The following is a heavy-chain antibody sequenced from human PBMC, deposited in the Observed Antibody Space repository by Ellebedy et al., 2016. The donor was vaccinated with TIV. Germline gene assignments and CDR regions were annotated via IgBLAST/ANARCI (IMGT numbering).Heavy chain of an antibody. Sequence: GGSLRLSCAASGFNVRSSYMSWVRQAPGKGLEWVSVIYSGGNTYYADSVRGRFTISRDNSKNTLYLQMNSLRAEDTAVYYCARLDAIIAVKSLDYWGQGTLVTVSS. CDR2: IYSGGNT. CDR3: ARLDAIIAVKSLDY. CDR1: GFNVRSSY. V-gene: IGHV3-66*01. J-gene: IGHJ4*02. D-gene: IGHD6-19*01.